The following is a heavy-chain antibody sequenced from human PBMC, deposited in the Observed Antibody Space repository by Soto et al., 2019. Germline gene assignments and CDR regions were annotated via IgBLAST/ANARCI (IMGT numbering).Heavy chain of an antibody. D-gene: IGHD4-17*01. Sequence: QLQLQESGPGLVKPSETLSLTCTVSGGSISSSSYYWGWIRQPPGKGLEWIGSMYYSESTSYNPSLTSQVTISVHTSRKHVSVKLSSVTAAHTAVYYCAKYGDAVEVAFDLWGQGTMVTVSS. CDR1: GGSISSSSYY. CDR2: MYYSEST. CDR3: AKYGDAVEVAFDL. V-gene: IGHV4-39*01. J-gene: IGHJ3*01.